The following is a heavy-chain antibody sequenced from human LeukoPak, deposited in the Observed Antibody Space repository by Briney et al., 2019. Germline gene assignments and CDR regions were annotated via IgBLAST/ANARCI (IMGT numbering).Heavy chain of an antibody. J-gene: IGHJ5*02. V-gene: IGHV3-30-3*01. Sequence: SGGSLRLSCAASGFMFSSNWMSWVRLAPGKGLEWVSIISLDGSTEFYADSVKGRFTISRDTASNTMHLEMNNLRIEDTAVYYCMRDYMGWFDPWGQGSLVTVSS. CDR2: ISLDGSTE. CDR3: MRDYMGWFDP. D-gene: IGHD3-10*01. CDR1: GFMFSSNW.